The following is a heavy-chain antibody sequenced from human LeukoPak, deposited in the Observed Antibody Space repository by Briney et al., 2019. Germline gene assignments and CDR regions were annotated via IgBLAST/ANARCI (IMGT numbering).Heavy chain of an antibody. Sequence: SETLSLTCAVYGGSFSGYYWSWIRQPPGKGLEWIGEINHSGSTNYNPSLKNRVTISVDTSKNQFSLKLSSVAAADTAVYYCARGFGYCSGGSCYSGPYYFDYWGQGTLVTVSS. V-gene: IGHV4-34*01. CDR2: INHSGST. CDR3: ARGFGYCSGGSCYSGPYYFDY. J-gene: IGHJ4*02. CDR1: GGSFSGYY. D-gene: IGHD2-15*01.